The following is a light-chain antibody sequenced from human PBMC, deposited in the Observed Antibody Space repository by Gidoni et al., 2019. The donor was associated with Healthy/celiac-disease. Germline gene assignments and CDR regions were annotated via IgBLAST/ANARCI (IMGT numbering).Light chain of an antibody. J-gene: IGLJ3*02. V-gene: IGLV2-14*01. CDR2: EVS. Sequence: QSALTHPASVSGSPGQSITIPCTGTSSDVGGYNYVSWYQQHPGKAPKLMIYEVSNRPSGVSNRFSGSKSGNTASLTISGLQAEDEADYYCSSYTSSSTLVFGGGTKLTVL. CDR1: SSDVGGYNY. CDR3: SSYTSSSTLV.